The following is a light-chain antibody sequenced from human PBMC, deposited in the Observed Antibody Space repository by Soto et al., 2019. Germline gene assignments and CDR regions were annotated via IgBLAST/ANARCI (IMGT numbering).Light chain of an antibody. CDR3: CSYAGRYTRV. CDR2: DVS. V-gene: IGLV2-11*01. Sequence: QSALTQPASVSGSPGQSITISCTGSISDVGAYNYVSWYQQHPGKAPKIIIYDVSERPSGVPDRFSGSKSGNTASLTISGLQTEDEADYYCCSYAGRYTRVFGGGTKLTVL. J-gene: IGLJ3*02. CDR1: ISDVGAYNY.